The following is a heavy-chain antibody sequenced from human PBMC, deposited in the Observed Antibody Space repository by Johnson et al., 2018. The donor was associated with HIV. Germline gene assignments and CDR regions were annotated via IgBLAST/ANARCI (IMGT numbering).Heavy chain of an antibody. CDR1: GFTFSSYA. J-gene: IGHJ3*02. D-gene: IGHD3-16*01. Sequence: QVQLVESGGGVVQPGRSLRLSCAASGFTFSSYAMHWVRQAPGKGLEWVAVISYDGSDKYYADSVKGRFTISRDSSKNTLYLQMNSLRAEDMAVYFCARARGQMTRGDDAFDIWGQGTMVTVSS. CDR3: ARARGQMTRGDDAFDI. V-gene: IGHV3-30*04. CDR2: ISYDGSDK.